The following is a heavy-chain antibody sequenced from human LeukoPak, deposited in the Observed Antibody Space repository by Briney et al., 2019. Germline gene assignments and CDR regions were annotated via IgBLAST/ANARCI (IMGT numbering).Heavy chain of an antibody. CDR1: GGSISSSSYY. CDR3: ARAGYSLGYYYYMDV. CDR2: IYYSGST. D-gene: IGHD5-18*01. J-gene: IGHJ6*03. V-gene: IGHV4-39*07. Sequence: SETLSLTCTVSGGSISSSSYYWGWIRQPPGKGLEWIGSIYYSGSTYYNPSLKSRVTVSVDTSKNQFSLKLSSVTAADTAVYYCARAGYSLGYYYYMDVWGKGTTVTVSS.